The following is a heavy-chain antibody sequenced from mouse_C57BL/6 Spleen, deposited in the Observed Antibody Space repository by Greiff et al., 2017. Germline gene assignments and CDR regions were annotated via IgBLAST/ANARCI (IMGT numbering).Heavy chain of an antibody. CDR1: GYTFTSYW. CDR2: IDPSDSET. D-gene: IGHD2-14*01. Sequence: QVQLQQPGAELVRPGSSVKLSCKASGYTFTSYWMHWVKQSPIQGLEWIGNIDPSDSETHYNQKFKDKATLTVDKSSSTAYMQLSSLTSEDSAVYYCARNRGAWFAYWGQGTLVTVSA. CDR3: ARNRGAWFAY. V-gene: IGHV1-52*01. J-gene: IGHJ3*01.